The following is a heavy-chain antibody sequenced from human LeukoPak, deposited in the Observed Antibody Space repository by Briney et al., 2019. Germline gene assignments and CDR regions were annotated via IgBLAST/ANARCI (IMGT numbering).Heavy chain of an antibody. CDR1: GGSISSYY. Sequence: PSETLSLTCTVSGGSISSYYWSWIRQSPGKRLEWIGYIYFSGSTSGSTNYNPSLKSRVTISLDTSKNHFSLKLSSVTAADTAVYYCARTEYYGSGNHRAFDIWGQGTMVTVSS. J-gene: IGHJ3*02. D-gene: IGHD3-10*01. CDR3: ARTEYYGSGNHRAFDI. CDR2: IYFSGSTSGST. V-gene: IGHV4-59*01.